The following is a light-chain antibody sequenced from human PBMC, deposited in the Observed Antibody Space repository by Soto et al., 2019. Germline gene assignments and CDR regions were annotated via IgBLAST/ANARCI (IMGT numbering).Light chain of an antibody. Sequence: QSVLTQPPSASGTPGQRVTISCSGSSSNIGSNYVYWYQQLPGTAPKLLIYRNNQRPSGVPDRFSGSKSGNTASLTISGLQAEDEADYYCCSYAGSSTFLYVFGTGTKVTVL. V-gene: IGLV1-47*01. J-gene: IGLJ1*01. CDR2: RNN. CDR1: SSNIGSNY. CDR3: CSYAGSSTFLYV.